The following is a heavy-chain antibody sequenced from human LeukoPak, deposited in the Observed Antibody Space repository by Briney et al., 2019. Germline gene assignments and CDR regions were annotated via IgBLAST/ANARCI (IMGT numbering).Heavy chain of an antibody. Sequence: GGSLRLSCAASGFTFSSYAMSWVRQAPGKGLEWVSAISGSGGTTYYTDSVKGRYTISRDNSKNTLYLQLNSLRAEDTAVYYCAKHAGSREMDAFDIWGQGTMVTVSS. CDR3: AKHAGSREMDAFDI. V-gene: IGHV3-23*01. CDR1: GFTFSSYA. J-gene: IGHJ3*02. CDR2: ISGSGGTT. D-gene: IGHD5-24*01.